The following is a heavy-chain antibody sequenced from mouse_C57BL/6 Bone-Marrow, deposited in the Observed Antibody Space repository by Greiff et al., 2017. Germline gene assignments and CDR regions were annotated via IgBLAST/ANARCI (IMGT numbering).Heavy chain of an antibody. V-gene: IGHV5-2*01. J-gene: IGHJ1*03. CDR2: INSDGGST. Sequence: EVKLVESGGGLVQPGESLKLSCESNEYEFPSHDMSWVRKTPEKRLELVAAINSDGGSTYYPDTMERRFIISRDNTKTTLYLQMSSLRSEDTALYYCARHSVVAPPYWYFDVWGTGTTVTVSS. CDR1: EYEFPSHD. CDR3: ARHSVVAPPYWYFDV. D-gene: IGHD1-1*01.